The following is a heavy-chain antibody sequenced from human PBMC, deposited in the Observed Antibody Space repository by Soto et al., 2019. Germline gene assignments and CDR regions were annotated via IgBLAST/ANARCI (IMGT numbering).Heavy chain of an antibody. CDR2: IYPDDSDT. V-gene: IGHV5-51*01. D-gene: IGHD2-15*01. Sequence: EVQLVQSGEEVKKPGESLKIPCKGSGYSFTKYGIAWVRQMPGKGLEWMGIIYPDDSDTRYSSPFEGQVTISADKSVSTAFLQWSSLKASDTAMYYCARQRDANSYSFDYWGQGTLVTVSS. J-gene: IGHJ4*02. CDR3: ARQRDANSYSFDY. CDR1: GYSFTKYG.